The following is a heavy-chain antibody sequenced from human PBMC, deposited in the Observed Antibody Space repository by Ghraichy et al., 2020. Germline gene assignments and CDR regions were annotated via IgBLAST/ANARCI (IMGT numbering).Heavy chain of an antibody. CDR3: ATSTIFGVVIDH. V-gene: IGHV1-24*01. CDR2: FDPEDGET. J-gene: IGHJ4*02. Sequence: ASVKVSCKVSGYTLTELSMHWVRQAPGKGLEWMGGFDPEDGETIYAQKFQGRVTMTEDTSTDTAYMELSSLRSEDTAVYYCATSTIFGVVIDHWGQGTLVTVSS. D-gene: IGHD3-3*01. CDR1: GYTLTELS.